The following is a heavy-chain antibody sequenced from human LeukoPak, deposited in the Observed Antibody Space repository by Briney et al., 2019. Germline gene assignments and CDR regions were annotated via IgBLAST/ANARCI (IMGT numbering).Heavy chain of an antibody. CDR1: GFTFSRYS. CDR3: AREPRDSDSRVDY. CDR2: ISGSGGTI. D-gene: IGHD3-22*01. J-gene: IGHJ4*02. Sequence: PGGSLRLSCAASGFTFSRYSMNWVRQAPGKGLEWVSYISGSGGTILYADSVKGRCTISRDSAKNSLYLQMNNLRDEDTAVYYCAREPRDSDSRVDYWGQGTLVTVSS. V-gene: IGHV3-48*02.